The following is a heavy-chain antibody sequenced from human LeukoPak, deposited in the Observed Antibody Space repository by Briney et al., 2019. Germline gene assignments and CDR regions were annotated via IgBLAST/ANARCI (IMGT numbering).Heavy chain of an antibody. V-gene: IGHV3-72*01. CDR2: SRNKANSHST. CDR1: GFTFSDHY. Sequence: PGGSLRLSCAASGFTFSDHYMDWVRRAPGKGLEWVGRSRNKANSHSTEYAASVKGRFTISRDDAKNSLYLQMDSLKTEDTAVYYCVRGGTHYYDGSAYNYWGQGTLVTVSS. CDR3: VRGGTHYYDGSAYNY. D-gene: IGHD3-22*01. J-gene: IGHJ4*02.